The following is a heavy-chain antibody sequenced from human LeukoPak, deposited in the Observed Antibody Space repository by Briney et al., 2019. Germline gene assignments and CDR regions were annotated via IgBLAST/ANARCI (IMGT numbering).Heavy chain of an antibody. CDR2: INPNSGGT. D-gene: IGHD6-13*01. CDR3: ASFIAAAESGDY. CDR1: GYTFTGYY. V-gene: IGHV1-2*02. J-gene: IGHJ4*02. Sequence: ASVKVSCKASGYTFTGYYMHWVRQAPGQGLEWMGWINPNSGGTNYAQKFQGRVIMARDTSISTAYMELSRLRSDDTAVYYCASFIAAAESGDYWGQGTLVTVSS.